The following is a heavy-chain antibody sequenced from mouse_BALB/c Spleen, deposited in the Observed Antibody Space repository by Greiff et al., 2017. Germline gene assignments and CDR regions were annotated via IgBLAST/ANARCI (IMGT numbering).Heavy chain of an antibody. CDR3: ARWRTGTGFDY. D-gene: IGHD4-1*01. CDR2: INPSSGYT. CDR1: GYTFTSYT. V-gene: IGHV1-4*01. J-gene: IGHJ2*01. Sequence: VKLMESGAELARPGASVKMSCKASGYTFTSYTMHWVKQRPGQGLEWIGYINPSSGYTNYNQKFKDKATLTADKSSSTAYMQLSSLTSEDSAVYYCARWRTGTGFDYWGQGTTLTVSS.